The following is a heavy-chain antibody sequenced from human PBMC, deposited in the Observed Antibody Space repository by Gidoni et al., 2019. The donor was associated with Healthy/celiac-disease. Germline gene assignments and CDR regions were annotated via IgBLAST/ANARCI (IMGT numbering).Heavy chain of an antibody. V-gene: IGHV1-69*01. D-gene: IGHD6-19*01. J-gene: IGHJ4*02. CDR2: IIPIFGTA. CDR3: AREGVAVAVWGD. Sequence: QVQLVQSGSEVKKPGSSVQVSCKASGGTVSSYAISWVRQAPGQGLEWMGGIIPIFGTANYAQKFQGRVTITADESTSTAYMELSSLRSEDTAVYYCAREGVAVAVWGDWGQGTLVTVSS. CDR1: GGTVSSYA.